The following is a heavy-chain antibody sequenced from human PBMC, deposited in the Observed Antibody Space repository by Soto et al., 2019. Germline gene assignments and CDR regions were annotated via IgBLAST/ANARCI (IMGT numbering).Heavy chain of an antibody. J-gene: IGHJ4*02. V-gene: IGHV4-30-4*01. CDR1: GGSISSDDYY. D-gene: IGHD3-10*01. CDR2: IYHGGTT. Sequence: SETLSLTCTVSGGSISSDDYYWGWIRQSPARGLEWIGYIYHGGTTYNNPSLKSRITISVDTSKNQFSLKLNSVSAADTAVYYWARGPSGDKVDYWGQGILVTVSS. CDR3: ARGPSGDKVDY.